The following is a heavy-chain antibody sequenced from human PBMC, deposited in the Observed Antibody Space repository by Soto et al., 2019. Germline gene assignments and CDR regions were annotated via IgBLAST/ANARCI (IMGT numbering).Heavy chain of an antibody. J-gene: IGHJ4*02. CDR1: GFAFGSYA. V-gene: IGHV3-23*01. D-gene: IGHD6-6*01. CDR2: ISSSGGST. CDR3: AKDVRFSSSSAPFDY. Sequence: HPGGSLRLSCAASGFAFGSYAMSWVRQAPGKGLEWVSGISSSGGSTYYADSVKGRFTISRDNSKNTLYLQMNSLRAEDTAIYYCAKDVRFSSSSAPFDYWGQGTLVTVSS.